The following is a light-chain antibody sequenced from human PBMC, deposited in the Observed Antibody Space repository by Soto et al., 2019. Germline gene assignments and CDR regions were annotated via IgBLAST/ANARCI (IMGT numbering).Light chain of an antibody. V-gene: IGLV2-8*01. CDR3: SSYAGSTVV. CDR2: EVS. CDR1: SSDVGGYNY. J-gene: IGLJ2*01. Sequence: QSALTQPPSASGSPGQSVTISCTGTSSDVGGYNYVSWYQQHPGKAPKLMIYEVSKRPSGVPDLFSGSKSGNTASLTVSGLQAEDEADYYCSSYAGSTVVFGGGTKVTVL.